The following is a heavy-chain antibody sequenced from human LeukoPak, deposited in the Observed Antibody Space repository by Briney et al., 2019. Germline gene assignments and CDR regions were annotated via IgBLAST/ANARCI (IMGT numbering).Heavy chain of an antibody. CDR2: INTDGSSI. CDR3: AREPVSSSWYSFDY. V-gene: IGHV3-74*01. Sequence: PGGSLRLSCAASGFTLSSYWMHWVRQAPGKGLVWVSRINTDGSSISYAASVRGRFTISRDNAKNTLYLQMNSLRAEDTAVYYCAREPVSSSWYSFDYWGQGTLVTVSS. D-gene: IGHD6-13*01. CDR1: GFTLSSYW. J-gene: IGHJ4*02.